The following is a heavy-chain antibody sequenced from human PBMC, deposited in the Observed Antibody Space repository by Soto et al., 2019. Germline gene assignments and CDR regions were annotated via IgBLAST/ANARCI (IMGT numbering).Heavy chain of an antibody. D-gene: IGHD2-2*01. Sequence: GGSLRLSCAASGFTFSDYFMSWIRQAPGKGLEWVSFISGSSDNIKYADSVKGRFTISRDNAKNSLYLQMNSLGAEDTAVYYCVRDSARIVVVPRVDGDNWLDPWGQGTLVTVSS. CDR3: VRDSARIVVVPRVDGDNWLDP. CDR2: ISGSSDNI. V-gene: IGHV3-11*04. CDR1: GFTFSDYF. J-gene: IGHJ5*02.